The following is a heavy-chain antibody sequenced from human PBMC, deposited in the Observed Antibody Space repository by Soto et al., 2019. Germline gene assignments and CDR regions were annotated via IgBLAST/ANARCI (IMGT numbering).Heavy chain of an antibody. CDR3: ARGRRAVVVVAVTGDAFDI. Sequence: QVQLVQSGAEVKKPGSSVKVSCKVSEGTFNSYTISWVRQAPGQGLEWMGRIIPILGIANYAQKFQGRVTITADKSTSTAYMELSSLRSEDTAVYYCARGRRAVVVVAVTGDAFDIWGQETMVTVSS. J-gene: IGHJ3*02. D-gene: IGHD2-15*01. CDR1: EGTFNSYT. CDR2: IIPILGIA. V-gene: IGHV1-69*02.